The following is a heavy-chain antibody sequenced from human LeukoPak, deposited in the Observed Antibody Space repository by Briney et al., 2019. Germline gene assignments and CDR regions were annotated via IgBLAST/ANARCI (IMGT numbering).Heavy chain of an antibody. J-gene: IGHJ4*02. Sequence: ASVKVSCKASGYTFTGYYMHWVRQAPGRGLEWMGWINPNSGGTNYAQKFQGSVTMPRATSISTAYRELSRLRSDDPAVYYWARVGRYSSSWYQAWGQGTLVTVSS. CDR2: INPNSGGT. CDR3: ARVGRYSSSWYQA. V-gene: IGHV1-2*02. D-gene: IGHD6-13*01. CDR1: GYTFTGYY.